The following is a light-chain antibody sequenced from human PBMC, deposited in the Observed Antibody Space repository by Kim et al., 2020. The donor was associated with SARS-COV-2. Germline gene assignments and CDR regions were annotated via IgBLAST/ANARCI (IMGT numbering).Light chain of an antibody. V-gene: IGKV3-20*01. CDR3: QQYGDSLFN. J-gene: IGKJ3*01. CDR2: AAS. CDR1: QTLSTGY. Sequence: EIVLTQSPGTLSLSPGERATLSCRASQTLSTGYLAWYQHKPGQAPRLLIYAASSRATGIPDRFSGSASGTDFTLTISRLEPEDFAVYYCQQYGDSLFNCGPGTKVDIK.